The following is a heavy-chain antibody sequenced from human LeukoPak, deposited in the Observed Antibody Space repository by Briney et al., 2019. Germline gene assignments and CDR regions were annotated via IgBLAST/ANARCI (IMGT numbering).Heavy chain of an antibody. CDR2: ISGSGGST. Sequence: GGSLRLSCAASGFTFSSYAMSWVRQAPGKGLEWVSAISGSGGSTYYADSVKGRFTISRDNSKNTLYLQMNSLRAVDTAVYYCAKGRYDFWSGYLTDWGQGTLVTVSS. CDR3: AKGRYDFWSGYLTD. J-gene: IGHJ4*02. CDR1: GFTFSSYA. D-gene: IGHD3-3*01. V-gene: IGHV3-23*01.